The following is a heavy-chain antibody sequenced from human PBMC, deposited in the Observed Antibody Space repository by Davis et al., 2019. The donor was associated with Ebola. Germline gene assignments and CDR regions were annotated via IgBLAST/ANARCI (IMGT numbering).Heavy chain of an antibody. D-gene: IGHD3-10*01. V-gene: IGHV3-53*01. CDR2: ICSDGTI. J-gene: IGHJ4*02. Sequence: GESLKISCAASGFTVSNKYMTWVRQAPGKGLEWVSVICSDGTIYYADSVKGRFTISRDNSKNTLYLQMNSLRDEDTAVYYCARDLGYYGSGNTFFWGQGTLVTVSS. CDR3: ARDLGYYGSGNTFF. CDR1: GFTVSNKY.